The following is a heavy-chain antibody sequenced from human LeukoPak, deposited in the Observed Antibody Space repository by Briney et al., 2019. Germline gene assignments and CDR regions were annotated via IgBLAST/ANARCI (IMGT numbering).Heavy chain of an antibody. Sequence: PSETLTLTCTVSVESVRVYELTSLSQPPGKGLEWIGEINHSGSTNYNPSLKSRVTISVDTSKNQFSLKLISVTAADTAVYYCARDNRGSNDGHYSNNSGHGTLVTVSS. CDR1: VESVRVYE. J-gene: IGHJ4*01. V-gene: IGHV4-34*01. CDR3: ARDNRGSNDGHYSNN. CDR2: INHSGST. D-gene: IGHD5-24*01.